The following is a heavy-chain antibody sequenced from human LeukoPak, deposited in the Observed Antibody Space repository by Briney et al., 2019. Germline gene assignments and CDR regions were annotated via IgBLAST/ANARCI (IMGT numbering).Heavy chain of an antibody. J-gene: IGHJ4*02. V-gene: IGHV3-30*18. CDR3: AKAGGYCSGDNCYLVDLYYFDY. CDR2: ISHDGSDK. Sequence: GRSLRLSCAASEFSFSRYGMHWVRQAPGKGLEWVAVISHDGSDKYYVDSVEGRFTISRDNSKNTLYLQMHSLRPEDTAMYYCAKAGGYCSGDNCYLVDLYYFDYGGQGPLVTVSS. CDR1: EFSFSRYG. D-gene: IGHD2-15*01.